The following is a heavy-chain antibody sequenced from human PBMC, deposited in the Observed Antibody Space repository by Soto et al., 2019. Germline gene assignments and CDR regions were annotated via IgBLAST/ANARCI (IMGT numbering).Heavy chain of an antibody. D-gene: IGHD5-12*01. CDR1: GGSISSYY. J-gene: IGHJ4*02. Sequence: QVQLQESGPGLVKPSETLSLTCTVSGGSISSYYWSWIRQPPGKRLEWIGYIYYSGSTNYNPSRKSRVTISVDTSKNQFSRELRSVTAADTVVYYCARDSVGSGYDWGQGTLVTVSS. CDR3: ARDSVGSGYD. CDR2: IYYSGST. V-gene: IGHV4-59*01.